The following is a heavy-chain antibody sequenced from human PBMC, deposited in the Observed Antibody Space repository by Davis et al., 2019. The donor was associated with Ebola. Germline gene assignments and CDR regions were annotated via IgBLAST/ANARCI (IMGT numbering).Heavy chain of an antibody. V-gene: IGHV4-59*01. CDR3: AREVGTKVRGVEYYFDY. D-gene: IGHD3-10*01. J-gene: IGHJ4*02. CDR1: GGSISSYY. CDR2: IYYSGST. Sequence: LTCTVSGGSISSYYWSWIRQPPGKGLEWIGYIYYSGSTNYNPSLKSRVTISVDTSKNQFSLKLSSVTAADTAVYYCAREVGTKVRGVEYYFDYWGQGTLVTVSS.